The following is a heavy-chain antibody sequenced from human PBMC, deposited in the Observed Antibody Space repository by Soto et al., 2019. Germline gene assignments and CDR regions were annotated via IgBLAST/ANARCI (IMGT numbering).Heavy chain of an antibody. Sequence: QVQLVQSGAEVKKPGASVKVSCKASGYTFTGYYMHWVRQAPGQGLEWMGWINPNSGGTNYAQKFKGWVTMTRETSISTAYMELSRLRSDDTAVYYCARDLVAAAGTVWFDPWGQGTLVTVSS. J-gene: IGHJ5*02. D-gene: IGHD6-13*01. CDR3: ARDLVAAAGTVWFDP. CDR1: GYTFTGYY. V-gene: IGHV1-2*04. CDR2: INPNSGGT.